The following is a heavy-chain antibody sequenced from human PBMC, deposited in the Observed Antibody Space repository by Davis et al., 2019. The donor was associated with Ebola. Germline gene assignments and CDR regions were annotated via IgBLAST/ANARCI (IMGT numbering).Heavy chain of an antibody. J-gene: IGHJ6*02. CDR2: ISAYSGNT. D-gene: IGHD3-3*01. Sequence: AASVKVSCKASGYTFTSYGISWVRQAPGQGLEWMGWISAYSGNTNYAQKLQGRVTMTTDTSTSTAYMELRSLRSDDTAVYYCARDPTRTYYDFWSGSSDYYYGMDVWGQGTTVTVSS. CDR3: ARDPTRTYYDFWSGSSDYYYGMDV. CDR1: GYTFTSYG. V-gene: IGHV1-18*01.